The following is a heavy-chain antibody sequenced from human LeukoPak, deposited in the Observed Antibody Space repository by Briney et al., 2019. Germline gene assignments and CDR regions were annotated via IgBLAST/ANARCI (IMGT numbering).Heavy chain of an antibody. V-gene: IGHV6-1*01. J-gene: IGHJ2*01. CDR2: TYYRSKWSN. CDR1: GDSVSSNSAA. Sequence: SQTLSLTCAISGDSVSSNSAAWNWIRQSPSRGLEWLGRTYYRSKWSNDYAVSVKSRMTINPDTSQNQFSLQLNSLTPEDTAVYYCARAPIGGWYFDLWGRGTLVTVSS. D-gene: IGHD2-15*01. CDR3: ARAPIGGWYFDL.